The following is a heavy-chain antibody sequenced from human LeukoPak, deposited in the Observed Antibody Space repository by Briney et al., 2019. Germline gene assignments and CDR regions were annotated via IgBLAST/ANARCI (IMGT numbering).Heavy chain of an antibody. CDR3: ARGQLAARGFGAFDI. CDR1: GGSISSYY. J-gene: IGHJ3*02. Sequence: SETLSLTCTVSGGSISSYYWSWIRQPAGKGLEWIGRIYTSGSTNYNPSLKSRVTISVDTSKNQFSLKLSSVTAADTAVYYCARGQLAARGFGAFDIWGQGTMVTVSS. D-gene: IGHD6-6*01. V-gene: IGHV4-4*07. CDR2: IYTSGST.